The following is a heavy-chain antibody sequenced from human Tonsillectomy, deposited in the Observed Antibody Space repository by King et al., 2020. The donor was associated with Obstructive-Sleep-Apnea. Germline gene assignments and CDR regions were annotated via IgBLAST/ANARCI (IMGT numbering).Heavy chain of an antibody. D-gene: IGHD1-14*01. CDR3: ARDLIHGNRSMDV. CDR1: GGSISSGGYH. J-gene: IGHJ6*02. CDR2: IDYSGST. Sequence: VQLQESGPGLVKPSQTLSLTCTVSGGSISSGGYHWIWIRQHPGKGLEWIGYIDYSGSTYYNPSLKSRVSMSVDTSKNQFSLKLSSVTAADTAVYYCARDLIHGNRSMDVWGQGTTVTVSS. V-gene: IGHV4-31*03.